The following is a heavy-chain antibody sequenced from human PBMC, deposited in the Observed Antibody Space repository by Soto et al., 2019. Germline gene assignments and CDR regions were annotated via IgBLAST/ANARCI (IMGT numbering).Heavy chain of an antibody. CDR1: GFPFGDYA. CDR2: IRSKAYGGTT. J-gene: IGHJ6*02. V-gene: IGHV3-49*03. D-gene: IGHD6-6*01. CDR3: TRDAGRAARQVGYYGMDV. Sequence: QPGGSLRLSCTASGFPFGDYAMSWFRQAPGKGLEWVGFIRSKAYGGTTEYAASVKGRFTISRDDSKSIAYLQMNSLKTEDTAVYYCTRDAGRAARQVGYYGMDVWGQGTTVTVSS.